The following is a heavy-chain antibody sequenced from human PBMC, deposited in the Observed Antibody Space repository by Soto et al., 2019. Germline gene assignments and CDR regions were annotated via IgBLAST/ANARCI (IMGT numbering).Heavy chain of an antibody. D-gene: IGHD3-16*01. V-gene: IGHV3-7*01. CDR2: IKEDGSKK. J-gene: IGHJ4*02. CDR1: GFTFSSYW. CDR3: ARDVVWGDIDC. Sequence: EVQLVESGGGLVQPGGSLRLSCAASGFTFSSYWMTWVRQAPGKGLEWVANIKEDGSKKNYVDSVKGRFTLTRDNAKNSLYLQMNGLRAEDTAVYYCARDVVWGDIDCWGQGTLVTVSS.